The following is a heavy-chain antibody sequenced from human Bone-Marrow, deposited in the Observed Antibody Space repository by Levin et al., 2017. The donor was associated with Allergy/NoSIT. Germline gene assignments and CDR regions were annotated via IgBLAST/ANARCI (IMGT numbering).Heavy chain of an antibody. CDR2: MSYDGINE. Sequence: LSLTCAASGFRFSDYAMHWVRQAPGKGLEWVATMSYDGINEYYEDSVKGRFTISRDNSKNTLDLQMRTLRADDTAVYYCAKAGEIGARWTRDYYYPMDLWGQGTTVAVSS. D-gene: IGHD3/OR15-3a*01. CDR1: GFRFSDYA. CDR3: AKAGEIGARWTRDYYYPMDL. J-gene: IGHJ6*02. V-gene: IGHV3-30*18.